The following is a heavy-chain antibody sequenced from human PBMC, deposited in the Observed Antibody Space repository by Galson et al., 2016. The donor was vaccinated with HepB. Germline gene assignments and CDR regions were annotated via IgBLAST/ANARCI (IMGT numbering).Heavy chain of an antibody. D-gene: IGHD4-11*01. CDR3: ARGTRGYSNYVGPWFDP. CDR2: IYRSGST. J-gene: IGHJ5*02. V-gene: IGHV4-30-2*01. Sequence: TLSLTCAVSGGSISSGTFPWSWIRQPPGKGLEWIGYIYRSGSTYYNPSLKTRVTISVDKSKNQFSLKLSSVTAADTAVYCCARGTRGYSNYVGPWFDPWGRGTLVTVSS. CDR1: GGSISSGTFP.